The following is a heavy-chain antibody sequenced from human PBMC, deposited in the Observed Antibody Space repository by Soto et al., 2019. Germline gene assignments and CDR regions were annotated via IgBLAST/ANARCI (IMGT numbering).Heavy chain of an antibody. D-gene: IGHD3-9*01. CDR2: ISASGAVP. J-gene: IGHJ3*02. V-gene: IGHV3-23*01. Sequence: WVSLRLSCAASGFSFNKFAMSWVRQAPGKGLEWVSAISASGAVPYYADSVRGRLAIARDKSANRVYLEMSGLRAEHTATYVCAEVRYFSRSRAFDIWGQGTTVTVSS. CDR3: AEVRYFSRSRAFDI. CDR1: GFSFNKFA.